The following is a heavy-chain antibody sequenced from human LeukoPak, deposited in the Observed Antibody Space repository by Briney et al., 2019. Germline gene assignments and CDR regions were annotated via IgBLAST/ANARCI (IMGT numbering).Heavy chain of an antibody. J-gene: IGHJ5*02. V-gene: IGHV4-39*01. Sequence: SETLSLTCTVSGGSISSSSYYWGWIRQPPGKGLEWIGSIYYSGSTYYNPSLKSRVTISVDTSKNQFSLKLSPVTAADTAVYYCARHDVGNWFDPWGQGTLVTVSS. CDR1: GGSISSSSYY. CDR2: IYYSGST. CDR3: ARHDVGNWFDP.